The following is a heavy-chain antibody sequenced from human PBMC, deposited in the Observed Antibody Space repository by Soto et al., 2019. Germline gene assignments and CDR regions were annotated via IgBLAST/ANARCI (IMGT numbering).Heavy chain of an antibody. CDR3: ARDYLVIPHGVFAY. CDR2: IWYDGSYK. CDR1: GFTFSSYG. D-gene: IGHD2-8*01. J-gene: IGHJ4*02. V-gene: IGHV3-33*01. Sequence: GGSLRLSCAASGFTFSSYGMHWVRQAPGKGLEWVAVIWYDGSYKYYADSVKGRFTISRDNSKNTLYLQMNSLGAGDTVFFFCARDYLVIPHGVFAYGGQGTLVPVSP.